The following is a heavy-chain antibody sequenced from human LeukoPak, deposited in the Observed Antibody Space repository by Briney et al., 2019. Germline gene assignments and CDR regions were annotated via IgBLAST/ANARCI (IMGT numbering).Heavy chain of an antibody. D-gene: IGHD1-1*01. Sequence: ASVKVSCKASGGTFLSYAIRWVRQAPGQGREWMGGIMPSCGTANYAQKFQGRVTITADESTSTAYMELSSLRSEDTAVYYCARGVNARLHQFDHWGQGTLVTVSS. V-gene: IGHV1-69*13. CDR1: GGTFLSYA. CDR3: ARGVNARLHQFDH. J-gene: IGHJ5*02. CDR2: IMPSCGTA.